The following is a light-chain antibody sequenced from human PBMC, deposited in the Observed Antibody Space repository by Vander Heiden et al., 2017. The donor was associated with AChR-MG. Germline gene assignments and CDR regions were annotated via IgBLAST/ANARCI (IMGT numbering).Light chain of an antibody. V-gene: IGKV3-11*01. CDR3: QQRSKWPIT. CDR2: AAS. CDR1: QSVSYY. Sequence: EIVFTQSPATLSLSPGERVTLSCRASQSVSYYLAWYQQKPGQAPRLLIYAASNRATGIPARFSGSGSGTDFTLTISSLEPEDFAVYYCQQRSKWPITFGQGTRLEIK. J-gene: IGKJ5*01.